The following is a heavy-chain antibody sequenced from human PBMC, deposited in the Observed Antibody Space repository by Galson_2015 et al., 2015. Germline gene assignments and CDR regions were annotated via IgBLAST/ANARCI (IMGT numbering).Heavy chain of an antibody. CDR1: GFTFSSYG. D-gene: IGHD3-10*01. J-gene: IGHJ3*02. V-gene: IGHV3-30*18. Sequence: SLRLSCAASGFTFSSYGMHWVRQAPGKGLEWVAAISYDGSDGYFVDSVKGRFTISRDNSKNTLYLQMNSLRAEDTAVYYCVKVIKVRGVRYAFDIWGQGTMVTVSS. CDR2: ISYDGSDG. CDR3: VKVIKVRGVRYAFDI.